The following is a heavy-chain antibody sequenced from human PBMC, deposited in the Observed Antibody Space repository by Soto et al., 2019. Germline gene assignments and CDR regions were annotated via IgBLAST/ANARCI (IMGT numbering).Heavy chain of an antibody. CDR1: GGTFSSYA. CDR3: ARGYGSGSSLRLFYGMDV. CDR2: IVPIFGTA. V-gene: IGHV1-69*06. J-gene: IGHJ6*02. D-gene: IGHD3-10*01. Sequence: SVKVSCKASGGTFSSYAISWVRQAPGQGLEWMGGIVPIFGTANYAQKFQGRVTITADKSTSTAYMELSSLRSEATAVYYCARGYGSGSSLRLFYGMDVWGQGTTVTVSS.